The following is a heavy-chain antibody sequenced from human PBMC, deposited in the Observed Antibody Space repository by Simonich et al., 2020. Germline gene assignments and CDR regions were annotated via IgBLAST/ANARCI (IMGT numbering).Heavy chain of an antibody. CDR3: ARDPVVPAAIRNAFDI. CDR2: FNPNRGGT. D-gene: IGHD2-2*01. Sequence: QVQLVQSVAEVQKPGASVKVSCKASGYTFTGYYMHWVRQAPGKGLEWMGRFNPNRGGTNYAQKFQGRVTMTRDTSISTAYMELSRLRSDDTAVYYCARDPVVPAAIRNAFDIWGQGTMVTVSS. J-gene: IGHJ3*02. CDR1: GYTFTGYY. V-gene: IGHV1-2*02.